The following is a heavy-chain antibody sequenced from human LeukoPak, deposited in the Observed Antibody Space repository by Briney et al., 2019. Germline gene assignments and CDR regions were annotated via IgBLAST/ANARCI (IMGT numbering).Heavy chain of an antibody. J-gene: IGHJ4*02. CDR1: GYTFTACY. CDR3: ARDYYDRFGYGAFDY. V-gene: IGHV1-2*02. D-gene: IGHD3-22*01. Sequence: GASVSVSCKASGYTFTACYIHWVRQAPGQGLEWMGWINPNTGGTSYAQKSQGRVTMSRDTSISTAYMELSRLTSDDTAVYYCARDYYDRFGYGAFDYWGQGTLVTVSS. CDR2: INPNTGGT.